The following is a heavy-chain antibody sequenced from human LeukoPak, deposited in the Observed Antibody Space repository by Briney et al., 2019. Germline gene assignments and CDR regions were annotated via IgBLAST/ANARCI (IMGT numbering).Heavy chain of an antibody. V-gene: IGHV3-23*01. Sequence: GGSLRLSCSASGFPFSTYPMSWVPEAPGKGLEWVSSMGGSYVSKYYADSVKGRFAISRDNSKNTLYLQMNSLRAGDTAVYYCAKDVYGDYGGLDYWGQGTLVTVSS. CDR3: AKDVYGDYGGLDY. J-gene: IGHJ4*02. CDR2: MGGSYVSK. D-gene: IGHD4-17*01. CDR1: GFPFSTYP.